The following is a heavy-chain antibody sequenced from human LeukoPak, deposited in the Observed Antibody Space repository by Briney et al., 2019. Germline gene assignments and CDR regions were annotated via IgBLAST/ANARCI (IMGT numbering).Heavy chain of an antibody. CDR3: ARGGESHSAFDY. D-gene: IGHD3-10*01. CDR2: ISYDGSNK. Sequence: PGGSLRLSCAASGFTFSSFGMHWVRQAPGKGLEWVAVISYDGSNKNYADSVKGRFTISRDNSKNTLYLQMNSLRAEDTAVYYCARGGESHSAFDYWGQGTLVSLSS. V-gene: IGHV3-30*03. CDR1: GFTFSSFG. J-gene: IGHJ4*02.